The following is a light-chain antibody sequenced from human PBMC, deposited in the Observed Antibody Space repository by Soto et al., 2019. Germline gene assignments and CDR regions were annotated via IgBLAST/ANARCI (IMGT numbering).Light chain of an antibody. V-gene: IGKV1-16*02. CDR1: QGISNH. CDR3: LQYNTYPCT. CDR2: AAS. J-gene: IGKJ2*02. Sequence: DIQMTQSPSSLSASVGDRVTITCRASQGISNHLAWFQQKPGKAPKSLIYAASILQSGVSSKFSGSGSGTDFTLTITSLQPEDFATYYCLQYNTYPCTFGQGTKLEIK.